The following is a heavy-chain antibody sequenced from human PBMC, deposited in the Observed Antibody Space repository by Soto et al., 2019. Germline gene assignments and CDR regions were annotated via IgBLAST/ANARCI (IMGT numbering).Heavy chain of an antibody. Sequence: SETLSLTCAVYGGSFSGYYVSWIRQSPGKGLEWIGEINHSGSTNYNPSLKSRVTMAVDMSKNQLSLNVTSVTAADTAVYYGARWSYHHSHSDSFKTSYYLDTWGQGARVTVSS. CDR2: INHSGST. D-gene: IGHD3-16*02. J-gene: IGHJ4*02. CDR3: ARWSYHHSHSDSFKTSYYLDT. CDR1: GGSFSGYY. V-gene: IGHV4-34*01.